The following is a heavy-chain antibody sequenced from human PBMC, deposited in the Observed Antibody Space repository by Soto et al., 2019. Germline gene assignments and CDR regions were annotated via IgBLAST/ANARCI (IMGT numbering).Heavy chain of an antibody. CDR3: ARGVTAGVDY. CDR1: GYSFTSLD. J-gene: IGHJ4*02. Sequence: QVQLMQSGAKVREPGASVKVSCKASGYSFTSLDINWVRQTTGQGLEWMGWMQPSSGRTGYAQKFQGRVTMTRDTSINTAYMELSSLTSDDTAFYYCARGVTAGVDYWGQGTLVTVSS. V-gene: IGHV1-8*01. CDR2: MQPSSGRT. D-gene: IGHD2-21*02.